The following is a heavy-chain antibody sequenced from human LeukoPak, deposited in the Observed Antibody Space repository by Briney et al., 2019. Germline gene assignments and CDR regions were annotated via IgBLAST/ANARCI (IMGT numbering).Heavy chain of an antibody. CDR2: ISSGSGNI. Sequence: LPGGSLRLSCAVSRFTFSTYTMNWVRQAPGKGLEWVSSISSGSGNIYYADSVKGRFTISRDNAKNSLYLQMNSLRDEDTAVYYCARGAFYFDFWGQGTLVTVSP. V-gene: IGHV3-48*02. J-gene: IGHJ4*02. CDR3: ARGAFYFDF. CDR1: RFTFSTYT.